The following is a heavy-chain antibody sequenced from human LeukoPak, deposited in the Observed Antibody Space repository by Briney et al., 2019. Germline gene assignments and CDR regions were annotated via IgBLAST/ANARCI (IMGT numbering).Heavy chain of an antibody. CDR1: GFTFSSYG. CDR2: IRYDGSNK. CDR3: TKVRAYDDSGNPYWHFAL. V-gene: IGHV3-30*02. J-gene: IGHJ2*01. Sequence: GGSLRLSCAASGFTFSSYGMHWVRQAPGKGLEWVAFIRYDGSNKYYADSVKGRFTISRDNSKNNLYLQMNSLRAEDTAVYYCTKVRAYDDSGNPYWHFALWGRGTLVTVSS. D-gene: IGHD3-10*01.